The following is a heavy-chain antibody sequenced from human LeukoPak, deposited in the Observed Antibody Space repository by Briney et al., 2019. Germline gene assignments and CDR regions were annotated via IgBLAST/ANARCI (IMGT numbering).Heavy chain of an antibody. CDR1: GFTFSSHG. Sequence: GSLRLSCAASGFTFSSHGMNWVRQAPGKGLEWISGISPSADITYYADSVKGRFTISRDNSENTVYLHMSSLRAGDTAVYFCAKDDAWLQFNDWGQGTLVTVSS. CDR2: ISPSADIT. J-gene: IGHJ4*02. CDR3: AKDDAWLQFND. D-gene: IGHD5-24*01. V-gene: IGHV3-23*01.